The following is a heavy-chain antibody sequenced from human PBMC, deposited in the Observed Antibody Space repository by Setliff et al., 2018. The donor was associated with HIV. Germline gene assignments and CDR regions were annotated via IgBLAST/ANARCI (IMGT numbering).Heavy chain of an antibody. Sequence: GESLKISCKGSGYSFTSYWIGWVRQMPGKGLEWMGIISPDDSDSRYSPSFQGQVTISADKSISTAYLQWSSLKASDTAMYYCTRRRSAPGIEDLEAYWGQGTLVTVSS. J-gene: IGHJ4*02. V-gene: IGHV5-51*01. CDR1: GYSFTSYW. CDR2: ISPDDSDS. D-gene: IGHD1-26*01. CDR3: TRRRSAPGIEDLEAY.